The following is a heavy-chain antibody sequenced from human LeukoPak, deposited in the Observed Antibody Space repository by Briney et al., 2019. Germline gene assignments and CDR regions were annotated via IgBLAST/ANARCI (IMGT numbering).Heavy chain of an antibody. CDR3: ARPVTTGWFDP. D-gene: IGHD4-17*01. V-gene: IGHV4-39*07. CDR2: IYYSGST. J-gene: IGHJ5*02. Sequence: SETLSLTCTVSGRSISSSSYYWGWIRQPPGKGLEWIGSIYYSGSTYYNPSLKSRVTISVDTSKNQFSLKLSSVTAADTAVYYCARPVTTGWFDPWGQGTLVTVSS. CDR1: GRSISSSSYY.